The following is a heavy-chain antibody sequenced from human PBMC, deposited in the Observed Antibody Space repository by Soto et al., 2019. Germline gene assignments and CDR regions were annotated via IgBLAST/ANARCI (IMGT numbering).Heavy chain of an antibody. D-gene: IGHD4-17*01. CDR2: ISGYNGHT. CDR3: ARENDYGGNYYYFDL. Sequence: QVQLVQSGPEVKKTGASVKVSCKASGYTFTKFGITWVRQAPGQGLEWMGWISGYNGHTKYAQKFQGRVTMTTDTPTSTAYMDLRSLRSDDTAVYYCARENDYGGNYYYFDLWGRGNLVTVSS. J-gene: IGHJ2*01. V-gene: IGHV1-18*01. CDR1: GYTFTKFG.